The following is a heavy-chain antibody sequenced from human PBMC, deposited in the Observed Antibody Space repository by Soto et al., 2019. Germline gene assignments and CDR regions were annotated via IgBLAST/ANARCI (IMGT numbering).Heavy chain of an antibody. D-gene: IGHD1-26*01. Sequence: SETLSLTCTVSGGSITSEGYYWSWIRQLPGKGLEWIGYIYYSGSIFYNPFLKSRASISAHSSKKQFSLKLTSVTAADTAVYYCARDMHAGFTHYFDPWGQGTLVTVSS. V-gene: IGHV4-31*03. CDR1: GGSITSEGYY. CDR3: ARDMHAGFTHYFDP. J-gene: IGHJ5*02. CDR2: IYYSGSI.